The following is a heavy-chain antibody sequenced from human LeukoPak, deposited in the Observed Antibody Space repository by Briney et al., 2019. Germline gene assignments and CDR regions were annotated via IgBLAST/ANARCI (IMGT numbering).Heavy chain of an antibody. CDR3: ARDRAYSRFDY. CDR2: IKGDGSED. CDR1: GFTFSRSW. Sequence: GGSLRLSCVDSGFTFSRSWMTWVRQAPGKGLEWVASIKGDGSEDYYVGSVEGRFTIFRDNSKNSLYLQMNNLRVEDTAVYYCARDRAYSRFDYWGQGTLVTVAS. J-gene: IGHJ4*02. V-gene: IGHV3-7*01. D-gene: IGHD1-26*01.